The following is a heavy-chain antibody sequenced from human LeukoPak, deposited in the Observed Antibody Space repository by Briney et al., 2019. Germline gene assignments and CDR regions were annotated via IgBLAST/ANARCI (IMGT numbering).Heavy chain of an antibody. CDR2: IYYSGNT. CDR3: ARDSAYCSSTSCQYYFDY. V-gene: IGHV4-59*01. Sequence: SETLSLTCTVSGGSISSYYWSWIRQPPGKGLEWIGYIYYSGNTNYNPSLKSRVTISVDTSKNQFSLKLSSVTAADTAVYYCARDSAYCSSTSCQYYFDYWGQGTLVTVSS. J-gene: IGHJ4*02. D-gene: IGHD2-2*01. CDR1: GGSISSYY.